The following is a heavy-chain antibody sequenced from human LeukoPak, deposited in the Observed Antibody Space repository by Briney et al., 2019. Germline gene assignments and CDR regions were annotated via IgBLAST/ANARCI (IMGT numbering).Heavy chain of an antibody. V-gene: IGHV4-59*01. J-gene: IGHJ5*02. CDR3: ARGGYYGSGNDFRFDP. CDR1: GGSISSYY. D-gene: IGHD3-10*01. CDR2: IFFSGST. Sequence: SETLSLTCTVSGGSISSYYWSWIRQPPGKGLEWIGYIFFSGSTSYNPSLKSRVTMSVDTSKNQFSLNLSSVTAADTAVYYCARGGYYGSGNDFRFDPWGQGTLVTVSS.